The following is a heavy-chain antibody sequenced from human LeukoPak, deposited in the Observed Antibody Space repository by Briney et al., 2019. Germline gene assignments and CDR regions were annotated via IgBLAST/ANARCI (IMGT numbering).Heavy chain of an antibody. CDR2: IIPIFGTA. CDR1: GGTFSSYA. Sequence: SLKLSCKASGGTFSSYAISWVRQAPGQGLEWMGGIIPIFGTANYAQKFQGRVTITADESTSTAYMELSSLRSEDTAVYYCARGRGSSTSCYGCYYYYMDVWGKGTTVTVSS. V-gene: IGHV1-69*13. CDR3: ARGRGSSTSCYGCYYYYMDV. D-gene: IGHD2-2*01. J-gene: IGHJ6*03.